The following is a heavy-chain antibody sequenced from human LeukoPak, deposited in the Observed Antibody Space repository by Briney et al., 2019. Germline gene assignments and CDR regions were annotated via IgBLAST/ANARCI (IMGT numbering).Heavy chain of an antibody. J-gene: IGHJ5*02. CDR1: GFTFSNYA. Sequence: GGSLRLSCAASGFTFSNYAMNWVRQAPGQGLECVSVISGSGGSSYYADSVKGRFTISRDNSKNMLYLQMNSLRAEDTAVYYCAGGKTFIIAWGQGTLVTVSS. V-gene: IGHV3-23*01. CDR2: ISGSGGSS. D-gene: IGHD3-10*01. CDR3: AGGKTFIIA.